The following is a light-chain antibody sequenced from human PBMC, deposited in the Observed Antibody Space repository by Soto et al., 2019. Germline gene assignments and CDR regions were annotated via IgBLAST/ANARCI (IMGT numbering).Light chain of an antibody. J-gene: IGLJ1*01. CDR3: AAWDDSLNGHLYV. Sequence: QSVLTQPPSASGTPGQRVTISCSGSSSNIGSNTVNWYRQLPGTAPKLLIYSNNQRPSGVPDRFSGSKSGTSASLAISGLQSEDEAHYYCAAWDDSLNGHLYVFGTGTKLTVL. CDR1: SSNIGSNT. V-gene: IGLV1-44*01. CDR2: SNN.